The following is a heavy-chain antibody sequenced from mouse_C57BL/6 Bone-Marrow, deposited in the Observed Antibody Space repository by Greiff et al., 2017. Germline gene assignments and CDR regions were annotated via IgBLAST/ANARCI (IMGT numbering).Heavy chain of an antibody. CDR2: IYPGDGDT. J-gene: IGHJ4*01. Sequence: VKVVESGPELVKPGASVKISCKASGYAFSGSWMNWVKQRPGKGLEWIGRIYPGDGDTNYIGKFKGQATLTADKSSSTAYMQLRRLTSEDSAVYFCARLSTVVATRYAMDCWGQATSVTVSS. V-gene: IGHV1-82*01. D-gene: IGHD1-1*01. CDR3: ARLSTVVATRYAMDC. CDR1: GYAFSGSW.